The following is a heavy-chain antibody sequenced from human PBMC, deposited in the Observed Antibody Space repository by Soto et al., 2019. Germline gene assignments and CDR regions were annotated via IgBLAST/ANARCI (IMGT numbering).Heavy chain of an antibody. CDR1: GFSFSTYE. Sequence: PGGSLRLSCAASGFSFSTYEMNWVRQAPGKGLEWVSYISKSGIDIYYADSVKGRFTISRDNANNSLYLQMNSLRAEDTAVYYCAPRKYGSFNMGAFDIWGQATMVTVS. CDR2: ISKSGIDI. J-gene: IGHJ3*02. D-gene: IGHD1-26*01. CDR3: APRKYGSFNMGAFDI. V-gene: IGHV3-48*03.